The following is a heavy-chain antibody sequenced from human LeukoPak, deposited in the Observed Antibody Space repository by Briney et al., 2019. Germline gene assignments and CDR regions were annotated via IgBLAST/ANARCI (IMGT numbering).Heavy chain of an antibody. J-gene: IGHJ6*02. CDR2: IYYSGST. Sequence: SETLSLTCTVSSGSVSSGSYYWSWIRQPPGKGLEWIGYIYYSGSTNYNPSLKSRVTISVDTSQNQFSLKLNSVTAADTAVCYCASNEVVPYYYGMDVWGQGTTVTVSS. D-gene: IGHD6-6*01. CDR3: ASNEVVPYYYGMDV. V-gene: IGHV4-61*01. CDR1: SGSVSSGSYY.